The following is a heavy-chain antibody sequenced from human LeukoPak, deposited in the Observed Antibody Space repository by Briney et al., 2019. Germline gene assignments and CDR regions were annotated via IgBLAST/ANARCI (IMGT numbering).Heavy chain of an antibody. Sequence: PSETLSLTCTVSGGSISSYYWSWIRQPPGKGLEWIGYIYYSGSTNYNPSLKSRVTISVDTSENQFSLKLSSVTAADTAVYYCASRLQTSWVMDVWGQGTTVTVSS. J-gene: IGHJ6*02. D-gene: IGHD1-26*01. CDR1: GGSISSYY. CDR2: IYYSGST. CDR3: ASRLQTSWVMDV. V-gene: IGHV4-59*01.